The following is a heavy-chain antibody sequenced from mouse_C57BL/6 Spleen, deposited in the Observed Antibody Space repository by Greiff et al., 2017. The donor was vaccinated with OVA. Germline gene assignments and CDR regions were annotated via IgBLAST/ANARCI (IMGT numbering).Heavy chain of an antibody. V-gene: IGHV1-26*01. CDR3: ARGDTSHYAMDY. CDR1: GYTFTDYY. Sequence: EVKLQQSGPELVKPGASVKISCKASGYTFTDYYMNWVKQSHGKSLEWIGDINPNNGGTSYNQKFKGKATLTVDKSSSTAYMELRSLTSEDSAVYYCARGDTSHYAMDYWGQGTSVTVSS. D-gene: IGHD6-1*01. CDR2: INPNNGGT. J-gene: IGHJ4*01.